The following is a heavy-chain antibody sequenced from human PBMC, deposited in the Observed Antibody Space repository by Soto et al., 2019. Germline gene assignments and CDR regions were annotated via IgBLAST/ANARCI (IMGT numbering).Heavy chain of an antibody. V-gene: IGHV4-31*03. D-gene: IGHD5-18*01. J-gene: IGHJ4*02. CDR3: SRGILV. CDR2: ISYVGST. CDR1: GGSINSGGYC. Sequence: QVQLQESGPGLVKPSQTLSLTCTVSGGSINSGGYCWSCIRQHPGKGLGWIGCISYVGSTSYNPSLKSRVTISVDTSKNQFSLKLTSVTAADTAVYYCSRGILVWGQGALITVSS.